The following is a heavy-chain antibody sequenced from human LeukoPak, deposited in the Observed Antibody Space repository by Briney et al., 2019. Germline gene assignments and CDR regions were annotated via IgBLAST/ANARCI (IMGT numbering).Heavy chain of an antibody. CDR3: ASLGVTSGDY. Sequence: GGSLRLSCAASGFTFSSYSMNWVRQAPGKGLEWVSSISSSSSYIYYADSVKARFTISRDNAKNSLYLQMNSLRAEDTAVYYCASLGVTSGDYWGQGTLVTVSS. D-gene: IGHD3-16*01. J-gene: IGHJ4*02. CDR1: GFTFSSYS. V-gene: IGHV3-21*01. CDR2: ISSSSSYI.